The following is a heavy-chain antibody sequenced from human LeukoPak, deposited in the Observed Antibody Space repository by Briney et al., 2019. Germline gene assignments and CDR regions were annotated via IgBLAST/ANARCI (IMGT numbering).Heavy chain of an antibody. J-gene: IGHJ5*02. V-gene: IGHV1-2*02. Sequence: VASVKVSCKASGFTFSDYSIHWVRQAPGQGLECMGWIKPNGGDATYAQKFQGRVTMTRDTSINTAYMELSRLRYDDTAVYYCARGVAGVYSWFDPWGQGTLVTVSS. D-gene: IGHD5/OR15-5a*01. CDR1: GFTFSDYS. CDR3: ARGVAGVYSWFDP. CDR2: IKPNGGDA.